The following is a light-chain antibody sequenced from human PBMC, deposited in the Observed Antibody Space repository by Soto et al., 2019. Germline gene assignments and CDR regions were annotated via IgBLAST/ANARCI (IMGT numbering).Light chain of an antibody. CDR2: SNN. J-gene: IGLJ1*01. CDR3: AAWDDTLTGRV. CDR1: SSNIGSNT. Sequence: QSVLTQPPSASGTPGQRVTISCSGSSSNIGSNTVNWYQQLPGTAPKLLIYSNNQRPSGVPDRFSGSKSGTSASLAISGLQSEDEADYYCAAWDDTLTGRVFGTGTEVTDL. V-gene: IGLV1-44*01.